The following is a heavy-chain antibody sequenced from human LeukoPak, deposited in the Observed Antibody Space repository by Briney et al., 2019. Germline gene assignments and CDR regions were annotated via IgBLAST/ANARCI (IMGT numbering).Heavy chain of an antibody. V-gene: IGHV3-33*03. D-gene: IGHD4-11*01. CDR2: IWSDGTNE. CDR3: AKDAQRGSDYSNSLQY. CDR1: GFTFSHFG. J-gene: IGHJ4*02. Sequence: GGSLRLSCAASGFTFSHFGMHWVRQAPGKGLEWVAVIWSDGTNEYYADSVKGRFSISRDNSKNTVSLQMNSLRTEDTAVYFCAKDAQRGSDYSNSLQYWGQGTLVTVSS.